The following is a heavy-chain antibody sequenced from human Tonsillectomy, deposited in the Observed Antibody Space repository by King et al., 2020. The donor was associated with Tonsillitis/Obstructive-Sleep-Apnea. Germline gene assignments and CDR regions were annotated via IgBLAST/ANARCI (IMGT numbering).Heavy chain of an antibody. D-gene: IGHD2-2*03. J-gene: IGHJ6*02. V-gene: IGHV4-59*08. CDR1: GGSISSYY. CDR2: IYYSGST. CDR3: ARHGGYCSSTSCDYYYYVMDV. Sequence: QLQESGPGLVKPSETLSLNCTVSGGSISSYYWSWIRQPPGKGLEWIGYIYYSGSTNYNPSLKSRVTISVDTSKNQFSLKLSSLTAADTAVYYCARHGGYCSSTSCDYYYYVMDVWGQGTTVTVSS.